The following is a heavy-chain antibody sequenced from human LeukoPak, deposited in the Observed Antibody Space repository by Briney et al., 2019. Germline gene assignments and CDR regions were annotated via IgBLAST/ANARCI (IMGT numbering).Heavy chain of an antibody. D-gene: IGHD4-23*01. J-gene: IGHJ6*02. V-gene: IGHV3-9*01. CDR3: AKDTGGNGAYFYAMDV. Sequence: GGPLRLSCVGSGFAFHNYAMHWVRRPPGKGLEWVSAINWNSDTKAYADSVKGRFTISRDRARNSLYLQMDSLRPEDTALYYCAKDTGGNGAYFYAMDVWGQGTSVTVSS. CDR2: INWNSDTK. CDR1: GFAFHNYA.